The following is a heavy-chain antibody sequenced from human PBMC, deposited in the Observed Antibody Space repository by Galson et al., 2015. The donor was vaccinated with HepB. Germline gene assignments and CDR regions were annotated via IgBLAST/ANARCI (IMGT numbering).Heavy chain of an antibody. CDR2: FDPEDGET. D-gene: IGHD1-26*01. CDR3: ATSREGWELLGPFDY. V-gene: IGHV1-24*01. Sequence: SVKVSCKVSGYTLTELSMHWVRQAPGKGLEWMGGFDPEDGETIYAQKFQGRVTMTEDTSTDTAYMELSSLRSEDTAVYYCATSREGWELLGPFDYWGQGTLVTVSS. CDR1: GYTLTELS. J-gene: IGHJ4*02.